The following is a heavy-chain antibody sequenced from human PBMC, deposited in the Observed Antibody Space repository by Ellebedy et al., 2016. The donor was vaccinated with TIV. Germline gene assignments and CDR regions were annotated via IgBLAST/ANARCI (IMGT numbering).Heavy chain of an antibody. CDR3: ARGVRDIWGFYFDS. CDR1: GLTVGSNY. D-gene: IGHD3-16*01. Sequence: GESLKISCAASGLTVGSNYMSWVRQTPGKGLEWVSRTYSGGVTYYSDSVRGRFTVSTDKSKNTLELQMDRLTVEDAAVYYCARGVRDIWGFYFDSWGQGIRVTVSS. J-gene: IGHJ4*02. CDR2: TYSGGVT. V-gene: IGHV3-53*01.